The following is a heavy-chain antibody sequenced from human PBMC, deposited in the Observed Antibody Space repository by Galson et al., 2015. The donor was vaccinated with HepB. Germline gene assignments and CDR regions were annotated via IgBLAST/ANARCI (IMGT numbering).Heavy chain of an antibody. CDR3: ASGSRDYGPNDY. Sequence: TLSLTCAVSGGSISSGGYSWSWIRQPPGKGLEWIGYIYYSGSTYYNPSLKSRVTISVDTSKNQFSLKLSSVTAADTAVYYCASGSRDYGPNDYLGQGTLVTVSS. V-gene: IGHV4-30-4*07. CDR2: IYYSGST. D-gene: IGHD3-16*01. CDR1: GGSISSGGYS. J-gene: IGHJ4*02.